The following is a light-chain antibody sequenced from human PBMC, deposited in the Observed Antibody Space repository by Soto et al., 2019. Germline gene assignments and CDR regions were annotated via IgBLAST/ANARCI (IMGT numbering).Light chain of an antibody. V-gene: IGKV1-33*01. CDR3: QHYVSLPLT. J-gene: IGKJ4*01. Sequence: DIQMTQSPSSLSASVGDRVTITCQASQDIKKFLNWFQQKPGQAPELLIYDVSILEKGVPSRFSGSGSAPQFPLAISSLQPVDVAIYYCQHYVSLPLTFGGGTKVEI. CDR1: QDIKKF. CDR2: DVS.